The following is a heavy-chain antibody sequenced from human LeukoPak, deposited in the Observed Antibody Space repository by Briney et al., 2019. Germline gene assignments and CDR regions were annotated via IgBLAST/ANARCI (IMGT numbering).Heavy chain of an antibody. CDR2: ISTTGST. CDR3: ARQDGLWVGDLGGWFDF. J-gene: IGHJ5*01. Sequence: SETLSLTCTVSGTSISRHYWSRLRQSAGLGLEWLGYISTTGSTTYNPSLEGRVTMSEDTSQNQLSLTLSSVTAADTAVYFCARQDGLWVGDLGGWFDFWGKGIQVTVSS. CDR1: GTSISRHY. V-gene: IGHV4-4*09. D-gene: IGHD3-10*01.